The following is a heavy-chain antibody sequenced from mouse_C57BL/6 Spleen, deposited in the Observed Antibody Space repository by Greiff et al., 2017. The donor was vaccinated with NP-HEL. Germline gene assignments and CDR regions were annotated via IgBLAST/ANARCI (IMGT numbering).Heavy chain of an antibody. CDR2: ISSGGSYT. CDR1: GFTFSSYG. J-gene: IGHJ2*01. V-gene: IGHV5-6*01. CDR3: ARHSNWDY. D-gene: IGHD2-5*01. Sequence: DVQLVESGGDLVKPGGSLKLSCAASGFTFSSYGMSWVRQTPDKRLEWVATISSGGSYTYYPDSVKGRFTISRDNAKNTLYLQMSSLKSEDTAMYYCARHSNWDYWGQGTTLTVSS.